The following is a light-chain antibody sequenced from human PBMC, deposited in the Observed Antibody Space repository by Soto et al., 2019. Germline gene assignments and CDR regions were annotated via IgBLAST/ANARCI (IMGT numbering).Light chain of an antibody. Sequence: QSALTQPPSVSGSPGQSVTISCTGTSDDVGAYDYVSWYQQHPGKAPKRMIFAVTKRPSGVPDRFFGSKSGNTASLTISGLQAEDEADYYCCAYAYSHVVFGGGTQLTVL. CDR3: CAYAYSHVV. J-gene: IGLJ7*01. V-gene: IGLV2-11*01. CDR1: SDDVGAYDY. CDR2: AVT.